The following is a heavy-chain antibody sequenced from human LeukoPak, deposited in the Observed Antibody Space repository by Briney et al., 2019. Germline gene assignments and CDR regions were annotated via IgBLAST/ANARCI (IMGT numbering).Heavy chain of an antibody. CDR3: AKDRPNYYESNGHYYRRNGDY. J-gene: IGHJ4*02. CDR2: ISSSRDIT. CDR1: GFTFNNYA. D-gene: IGHD3-22*01. Sequence: PGGSLRLSCAASGFTFNNYAMSWVRQPPGKGLEWVSVISSSRDITFYAASVKGRFTTSRDNSRYKLYLQMNSLRAEDAAVYYCAKDRPNYYESNGHYYRRNGDYWGQGTLVTVSS. V-gene: IGHV3-23*01.